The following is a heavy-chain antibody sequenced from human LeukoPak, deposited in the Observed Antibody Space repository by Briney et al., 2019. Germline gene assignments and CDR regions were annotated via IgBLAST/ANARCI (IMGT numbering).Heavy chain of an antibody. J-gene: IGHJ4*02. CDR2: IYTSGST. Sequence: PSQTLSLTCTVSGGSISSGSYYWSWIRQPAGKGLEWIGRIYTSGSTNYNPSLKSRVTISVDTSKNQFSLKLSSVTAADTAVYYCARVSPNLGFDYWGQGTLVTVSS. V-gene: IGHV4-61*02. D-gene: IGHD2/OR15-2a*01. CDR3: ARVSPNLGFDY. CDR1: GGSISSGSYY.